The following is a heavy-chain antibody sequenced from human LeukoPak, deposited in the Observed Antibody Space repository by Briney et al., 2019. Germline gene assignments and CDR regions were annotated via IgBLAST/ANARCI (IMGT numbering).Heavy chain of an antibody. V-gene: IGHV3-21*06. CDR1: GFTVSSNY. D-gene: IGHD2-15*01. J-gene: IGHJ4*02. CDR2: ISSSSSYI. CDR3: ARDLGYCSGGSCSGFYF. Sequence: PGGSLRLSCAASGFTVSSNYMSWVRQAPGKGLEWVSSISSSSSYIYYADSVKGRFTISRDNAKNSPYLQMNSLRAEDTAVYYCARDLGYCSGGSCSGFYFWGQGTLVTVSS.